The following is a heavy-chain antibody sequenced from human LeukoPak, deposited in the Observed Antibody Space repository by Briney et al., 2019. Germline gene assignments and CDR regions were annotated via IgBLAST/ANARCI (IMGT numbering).Heavy chain of an antibody. CDR2: IIPIFGTP. Sequence: SVKVSCKASGGTFRTYSVTWVRQAPGQGLEWMGGIIPIFGTPNYAQKFQGRVKVTTDDATGTAYMELSSLMSEDTAIYYCARVDRHHFYLDVWGKGTPVTVSS. CDR3: ARVDRHHFYLDV. V-gene: IGHV1-69*05. CDR1: GGTFRTYS. J-gene: IGHJ6*03.